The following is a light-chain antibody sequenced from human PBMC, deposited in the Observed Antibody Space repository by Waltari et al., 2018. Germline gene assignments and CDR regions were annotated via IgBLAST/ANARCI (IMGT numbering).Light chain of an antibody. V-gene: IGLV1-44*01. CDR1: RSNLGTNT. CDR2: SFN. CDR3: AAWDDSLNGVV. Sequence: QSVLPQPPSASGPPGPRVTIACSGGRSNLGTNTVTLSPHLPGTAPKLLIYSFNQRPSGVPDRFSGSKSGTSASLVISGLQSEDEADYYCAAWDDSLNGVVFGGGTKVTVL. J-gene: IGLJ3*02.